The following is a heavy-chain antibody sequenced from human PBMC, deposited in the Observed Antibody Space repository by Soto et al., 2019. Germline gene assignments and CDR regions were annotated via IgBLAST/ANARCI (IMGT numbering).Heavy chain of an antibody. CDR3: AKVAEGYCSSTSCWFDP. CDR1: GFTFSSYG. CDR2: ISYDGSNK. Sequence: GGSLRLSCAASGFTFSSYGMHWVRQAPGKGLEWVAVISYDGSNKYYADSVKGRFTISRDNSKNTLYLQMNSLRAEDTAVYYCAKVAEGYCSSTSCWFDPWGQGTLVTVSS. D-gene: IGHD2-2*01. J-gene: IGHJ5*02. V-gene: IGHV3-30*18.